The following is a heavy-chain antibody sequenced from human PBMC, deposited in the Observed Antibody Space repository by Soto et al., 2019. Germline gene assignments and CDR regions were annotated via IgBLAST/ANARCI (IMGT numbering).Heavy chain of an antibody. V-gene: IGHV4-31*03. CDR3: ARSVFP. J-gene: IGHJ5*02. CDR2: IYYGGST. CDR1: GGSISSGGDY. Sequence: QVQLQESGPGLVKPSQTLSLTCTVSGGSISSGGDYWTWIGQHPGKGLERIGYIYYGGSTYYNPSPKSRVTISVDTSKNQFSLKLSSVTAADTAVYYCARSVFPWGQGTLVTVSS.